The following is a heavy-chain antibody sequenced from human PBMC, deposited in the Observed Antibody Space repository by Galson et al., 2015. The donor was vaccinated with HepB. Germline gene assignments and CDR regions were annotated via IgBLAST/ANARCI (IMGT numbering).Heavy chain of an antibody. V-gene: IGHV3-23*01. CDR3: AKGDRGYCSGVRCYPFDY. CDR1: GFTFSSYA. D-gene: IGHD2-15*01. CDR2: IVGGGVDT. Sequence: SLRLSCAASGFTFSSYAMSWVRQALGKGLEWVSAIVGGGVDTYHADSVKGRFTISRDNSKNTLYLQMNSLRAEDTAIYYCAKGDRGYCSGVRCYPFDYWGQGALVTVSS. J-gene: IGHJ4*02.